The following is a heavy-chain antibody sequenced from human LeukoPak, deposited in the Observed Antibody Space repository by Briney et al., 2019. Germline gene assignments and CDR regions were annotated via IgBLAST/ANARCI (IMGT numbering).Heavy chain of an antibody. CDR2: ISGSSSTI. CDR1: GFTFNSYS. D-gene: IGHD1-26*01. J-gene: IGHJ4*02. Sequence: GGSLRLSCAASGFTFNSYSMTWVRQAPGKGLEWISYISGSSSTIYYADSVEGRFTISRDNAKNSLYLQMNSLRAEDTAVYYCARVGERGYWGQGTLVTVSS. CDR3: ARVGERGY. V-gene: IGHV3-48*01.